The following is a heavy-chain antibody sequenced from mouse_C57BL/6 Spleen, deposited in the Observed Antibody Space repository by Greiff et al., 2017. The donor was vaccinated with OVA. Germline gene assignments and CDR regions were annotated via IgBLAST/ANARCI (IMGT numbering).Heavy chain of an antibody. CDR2: ISYDGSN. CDR1: GYSITSGYY. V-gene: IGHV3-6*01. D-gene: IGHD1-1*01. Sequence: EVQRVESGPGLVKPSQSLSLTCSVTGYSITSGYYWYWIRQFPGNKLEWLGYISYDGSNNYNPSLKNRISITRDTSKNQFFLKLNSVTTEDTATYYCARDDYYGSSSAWFAYWGQGTLVTVSA. CDR3: ARDDYYGSSSAWFAY. J-gene: IGHJ3*01.